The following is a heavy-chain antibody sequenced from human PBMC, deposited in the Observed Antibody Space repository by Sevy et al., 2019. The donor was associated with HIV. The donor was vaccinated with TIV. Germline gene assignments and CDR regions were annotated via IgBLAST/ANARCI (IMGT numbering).Heavy chain of an antibody. Sequence: GGSLRLSCAASGLSVSRNYLSWVRQAPGKGLEWVSVIYAGGSTYYADSVKGRFTVSRDKAKNTLCYQMNSLRAEDTAVYYCASQLGIGAFDIWGQGTMVTVSS. CDR2: IYAGGST. V-gene: IGHV3-53*01. CDR1: GLSVSRNY. J-gene: IGHJ3*02. CDR3: ASQLGIGAFDI. D-gene: IGHD7-27*01.